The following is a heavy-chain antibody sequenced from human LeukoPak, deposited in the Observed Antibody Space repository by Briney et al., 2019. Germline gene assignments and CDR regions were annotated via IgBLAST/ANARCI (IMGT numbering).Heavy chain of an antibody. CDR2: MNPNSVNT. J-gene: IGHJ5*02. CDR3: ARGRSFDP. Sequence: ASGKFSCTASGYTFASYDIKWVGRATGQGLEWRGWMNPNSVNTGYSQKFQGRVTMTRNTSISTAYIELRSLRSEDTAVYYCARGRSFDPWGQGTMVTASS. V-gene: IGHV1-8*01. CDR1: GYTFASYD. D-gene: IGHD2-15*01.